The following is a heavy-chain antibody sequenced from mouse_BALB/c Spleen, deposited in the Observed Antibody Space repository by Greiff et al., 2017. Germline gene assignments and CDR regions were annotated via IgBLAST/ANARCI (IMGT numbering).Heavy chain of an antibody. Sequence: EVQLQQSGAELVKPGASVKLSCTASGFNIKDTYMHWVKQRPEQGLEWIGRIDPANGNTKYDPKFQGKATITADTSSNTAYLQLSSLTSEDTAVYYCARRIYGSPSYAMDDWGQGTSVTVSS. J-gene: IGHJ4*01. CDR2: IDPANGNT. CDR3: ARRIYGSPSYAMDD. CDR1: GFNIKDTY. D-gene: IGHD1-1*01. V-gene: IGHV14-3*02.